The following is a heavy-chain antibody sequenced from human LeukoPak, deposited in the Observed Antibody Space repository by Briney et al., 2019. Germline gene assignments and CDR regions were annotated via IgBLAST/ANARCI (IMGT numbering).Heavy chain of an antibody. CDR2: IYHSGAT. J-gene: IGHJ4*02. D-gene: IGHD5-24*01. Sequence: SETLSLTCAVSSYSISSGYYWGWIRQPPGKGLEWIGNIYHSGATYYNPSLKSRVTVSVDTSKNQISLKLTSVTAADTAVYYCASGDGYTFFDYWGPGILVTVSS. CDR3: ASGDGYTFFDY. CDR1: SYSISSGYY. V-gene: IGHV4-38-2*01.